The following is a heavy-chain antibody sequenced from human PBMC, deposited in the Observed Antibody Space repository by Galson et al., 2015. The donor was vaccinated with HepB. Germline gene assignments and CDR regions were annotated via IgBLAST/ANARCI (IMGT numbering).Heavy chain of an antibody. J-gene: IGHJ3*02. D-gene: IGHD1-26*01. CDR2: ISSSSSYI. CDR3: ARVGIVGATARAFDI. Sequence: SLRLSCAASGFTFSSCSMNWVRQAPGKGLEWVSSISSSSSYIYYADSVKGRFTISRDNAKNSLYLQMNSLRAEDTAVYYCARVGIVGATARAFDIWGQGTMVTVSS. CDR1: GFTFSSCS. V-gene: IGHV3-21*01.